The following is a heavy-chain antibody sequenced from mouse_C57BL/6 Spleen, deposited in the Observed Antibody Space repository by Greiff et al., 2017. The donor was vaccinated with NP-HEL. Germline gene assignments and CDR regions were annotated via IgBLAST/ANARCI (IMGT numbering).Heavy chain of an antibody. J-gene: IGHJ2*01. V-gene: IGHV1-19*01. D-gene: IGHD1-1*01. CDR3: AREGATVVADY. CDR2: INPYNGGT. Sequence: EVKLVESGPVLVKPGASVKMSCKASGYTFTDYYMNWVKQSHGKSLEWIGVINPYNGGTSYNQKFKGKATLTVDKSSSTAYMELNSLTSEDSAVYYCAREGATVVADYWGQGTTLTVSS. CDR1: GYTFTDYY.